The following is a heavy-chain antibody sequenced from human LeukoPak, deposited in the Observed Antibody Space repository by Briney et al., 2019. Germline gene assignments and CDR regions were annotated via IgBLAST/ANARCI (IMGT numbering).Heavy chain of an antibody. J-gene: IGHJ6*02. V-gene: IGHV4-31*03. D-gene: IGHD4-17*01. CDR2: IYYTGTT. Sequence: SQTLSLTCSVSGGSIGSDGYYWNWIRQHAGKGLEWIGHIYYTGTTYYNPPLKSRASISVDTSKNQLSLKLSSVTAADTAVYYCARDRATVTSHYSGMDVWGQGTTVTVSS. CDR3: ARDRATVTSHYSGMDV. CDR1: GGSIGSDGYY.